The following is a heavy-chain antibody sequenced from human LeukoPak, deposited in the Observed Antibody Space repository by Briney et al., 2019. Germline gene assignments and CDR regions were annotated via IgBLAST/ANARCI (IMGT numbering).Heavy chain of an antibody. J-gene: IGHJ4*02. CDR2: MNPNSGNT. CDR3: ARLESGSYSDYFDY. V-gene: IGHV1-8*01. Sequence: ASVKVSCKASGYTFTSYDINWVRQATGQGLEWMGWMNPNSGNTGYAQKFQGRVTMTRNTSISTAYMELSSLRSVDTAVYYCARLESGSYSDYFDYWGQGTLVTVSS. D-gene: IGHD1-26*01. CDR1: GYTFTSYD.